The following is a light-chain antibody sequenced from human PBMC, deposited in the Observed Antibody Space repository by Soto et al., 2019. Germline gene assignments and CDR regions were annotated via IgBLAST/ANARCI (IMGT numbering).Light chain of an antibody. Sequence: EIVLTQSPATLSLSPGERATLSCRASQSVGSYLAWYQQKPGQAPGLLIFDASNRATGIPARFRGSGSGTDFTLTITSLEPEDFAIYYCQQRSNWPGTFGQGTKVEIK. V-gene: IGKV3-11*01. CDR1: QSVGSY. CDR3: QQRSNWPGT. J-gene: IGKJ1*01. CDR2: DAS.